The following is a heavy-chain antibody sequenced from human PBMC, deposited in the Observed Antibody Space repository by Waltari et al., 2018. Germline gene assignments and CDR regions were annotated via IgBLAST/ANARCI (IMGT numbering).Heavy chain of an antibody. CDR2: IRYDGSNK. V-gene: IGHV3-30*02. Sequence: QVQLVESGGGVVQPGGSLRLSCAASGFTFSAYATHWVRQDPGKGLEWVAFIRYDGSNKYYADSVKGRFTISRDNSKNTLYLQMNSLRAEDTAVYYCAKDPMVRGVIIRYFDYWGQGTLVTVSS. CDR3: AKDPMVRGVIIRYFDY. CDR1: GFTFSAYA. J-gene: IGHJ4*02. D-gene: IGHD3-10*01.